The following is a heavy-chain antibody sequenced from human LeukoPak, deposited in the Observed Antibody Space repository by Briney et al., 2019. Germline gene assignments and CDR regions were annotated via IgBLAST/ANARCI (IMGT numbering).Heavy chain of an antibody. Sequence: GESLMISCKGSGYSFTSYWISWVRQMPGKGLEWMGRIDPSDSYTNYSPSFQGHVTISADKSISTAYLQWSSLKAPDTAMYYCARQDCSGGSCFRNYWFDPWGQGTLVTVSS. V-gene: IGHV5-10-1*01. CDR1: GYSFTSYW. CDR3: ARQDCSGGSCFRNYWFDP. CDR2: IDPSDSYT. D-gene: IGHD2-15*01. J-gene: IGHJ5*02.